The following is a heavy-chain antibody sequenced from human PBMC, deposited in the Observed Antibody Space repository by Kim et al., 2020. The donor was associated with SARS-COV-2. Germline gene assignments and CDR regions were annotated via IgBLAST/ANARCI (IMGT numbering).Heavy chain of an antibody. CDR2: IDPSDSYT. CDR1: GYSFTSYW. V-gene: IGHV5-10-1*01. D-gene: IGHD2-15*01. CDR3: ALGLVVVAATPFAGMDV. Sequence: GESLKISCKGSGYSFTSYWISWVRQMPGKGLEWMGRIDPSDSYTNYSPSFQGHVTISADKSISTAYLQWSSLKASDTAMYYCALGLVVVAATPFAGMDVWGQGTTVTVSS. J-gene: IGHJ6*02.